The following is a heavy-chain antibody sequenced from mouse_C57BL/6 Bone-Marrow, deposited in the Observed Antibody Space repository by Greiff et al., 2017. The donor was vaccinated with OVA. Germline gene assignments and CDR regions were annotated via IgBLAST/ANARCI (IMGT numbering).Heavy chain of an antibody. J-gene: IGHJ4*01. CDR2: IYPGDGDT. CDR1: GYAFSSSW. V-gene: IGHV1-82*01. D-gene: IGHD2-2*01. CDR3: AIRGYDGYAMDY. Sequence: QVQLKESGPELVKPGASVKISCKASGYAFSSSWMNWVKQRPGKGLEWIGRIYPGDGDTNYNGKFKGKATLTADKSSSTAYMQLSSLTSEDSAVYFCAIRGYDGYAMDYWGQGTSVTVSS.